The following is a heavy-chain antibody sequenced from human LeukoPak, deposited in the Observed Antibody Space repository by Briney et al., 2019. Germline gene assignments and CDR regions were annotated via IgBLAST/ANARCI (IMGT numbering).Heavy chain of an antibody. J-gene: IGHJ4*02. CDR2: ISYDGSNK. CDR1: GFTFSSYA. Sequence: GGSLRLSCAASGFTFSSYAMHWVRQAPGKGLEWVAVISYDGSNKYYADSVKGRFTISRDNSKNTLYLQMNSLRAEDTAVYYCAKGVMGGLVYWGQGTLVTVSS. CDR3: AKGVMGGLVY. D-gene: IGHD1-26*01. V-gene: IGHV3-30-3*01.